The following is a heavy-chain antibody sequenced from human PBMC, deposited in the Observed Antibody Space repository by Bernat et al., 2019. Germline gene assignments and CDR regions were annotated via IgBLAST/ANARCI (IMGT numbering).Heavy chain of an antibody. CDR1: GYTFTHHG. V-gene: IGHV1-18*01. CDR2: ISGYKGDT. Sequence: QVQLVQSGTEVKKPGASVRVSCKTSGYTFTHHGIGWVRQAPGQGLEWLGWISGYKGDTIYAQRLQGRVTMTTYTPTNTAYMDLTSLRPDDTAVYYCARDPSNTSGWYAYFDSWGQGTLVTVSS. D-gene: IGHD6-19*01. J-gene: IGHJ4*02. CDR3: ARDPSNTSGWYAYFDS.